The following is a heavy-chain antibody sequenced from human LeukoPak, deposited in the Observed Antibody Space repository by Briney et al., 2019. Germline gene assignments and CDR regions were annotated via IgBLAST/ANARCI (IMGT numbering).Heavy chain of an antibody. Sequence: SETLSLTCIVSGGSVSSGGSCWNWIRQPPGKGLEWVGYIYCSGSTNYNPSLKSRVTISLDTSKNQFSLKLTSVTAADTAIYFCARDKSAAAAGRDGMDVWGQGTTVTVSS. CDR2: IYCSGST. J-gene: IGHJ6*02. CDR3: ARDKSAAAAGRDGMDV. V-gene: IGHV4-61*08. CDR1: GGSVSSGGSC. D-gene: IGHD6-13*01.